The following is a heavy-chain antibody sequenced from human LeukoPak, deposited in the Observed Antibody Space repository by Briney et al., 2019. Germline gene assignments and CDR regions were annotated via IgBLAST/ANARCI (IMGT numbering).Heavy chain of an antibody. J-gene: IGHJ3*02. D-gene: IGHD1-14*01. V-gene: IGHV4-59*01. CDR3: AKVRRYTNDAFDI. CDR2: ISYSGNS. CDR1: GVSISSYY. Sequence: PSETLSLTCTVSGVSISSYYWSWIRQPPGKGLEWITYISYSGNSNYNPSLKSRVTISVDTSENQFSLKLSSVTAADTAVYYCAKVRRYTNDAFDIWGQGTMVTVSS.